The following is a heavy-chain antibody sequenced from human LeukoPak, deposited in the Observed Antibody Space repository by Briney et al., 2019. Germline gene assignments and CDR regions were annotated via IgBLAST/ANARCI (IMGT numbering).Heavy chain of an antibody. CDR2: ISSSSSYI. D-gene: IGHD1-26*01. J-gene: IGHJ4*02. CDR3: ARLPVGATALVSDY. V-gene: IGHV3-21*01. Sequence: GGSLRLSCAASGFTFSSYWMHWVRQAPGKGLEWVSSISSSSSYIYYADSVKGRFTISRDNAKNTLYLQMNSLRAEDTAVYYCARLPVGATALVSDYWGEGTLVTVSS. CDR1: GFTFSSYW.